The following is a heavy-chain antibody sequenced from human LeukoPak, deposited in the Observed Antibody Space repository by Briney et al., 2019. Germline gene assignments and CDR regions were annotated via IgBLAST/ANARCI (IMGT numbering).Heavy chain of an antibody. CDR2: ISAYNGNT. CDR3: ARGLVVVPAAIVYYYYMDV. CDR1: GYTFTSYG. V-gene: IGHV1-18*01. Sequence: ASVKVSCKASGYTFTSYGISWVRQAPGQGLEWMGWISAYNGNTNYAQKLQGRVTMTTDTSTSTAYMELRSLRSDDTAVYYCARGLVVVPAAIVYYYYMDVWGKGTTVTVSS. D-gene: IGHD2-2*01. J-gene: IGHJ6*03.